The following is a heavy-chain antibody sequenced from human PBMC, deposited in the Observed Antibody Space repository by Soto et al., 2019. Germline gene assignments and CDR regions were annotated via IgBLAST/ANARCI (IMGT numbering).Heavy chain of an antibody. J-gene: IGHJ5*02. CDR1: GGSFSGYY. D-gene: IGHD4-4*01. Sequence: SETLSLTCAVYGGSFSGYYWSWIRQPPGKGLEWIGEINHSGSTNYNPSLKSRVTISVDTSKNQFSLKLSSVTAADTAVYYCAGGGYSNYVPNWFDPWGQGTLVTVSS. CDR3: AGGGYSNYVPNWFDP. CDR2: INHSGST. V-gene: IGHV4-34*01.